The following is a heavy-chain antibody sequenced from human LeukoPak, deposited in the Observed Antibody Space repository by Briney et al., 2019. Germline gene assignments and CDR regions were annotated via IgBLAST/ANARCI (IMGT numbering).Heavy chain of an antibody. J-gene: IGHJ4*02. CDR1: GFTFNNYW. Sequence: PGGSLRLSCAASGFTFNNYWMSWVRQAPGKGLEWVANIKQDGSETYHVDSVQGRFTISRDNTKNSLYLQMDSLRAEDTAVYYCARLGRWYFEYWAQGTLVTVSS. CDR2: IKQDGSET. D-gene: IGHD6-13*01. CDR3: ARLGRWYFEY. V-gene: IGHV3-7*05.